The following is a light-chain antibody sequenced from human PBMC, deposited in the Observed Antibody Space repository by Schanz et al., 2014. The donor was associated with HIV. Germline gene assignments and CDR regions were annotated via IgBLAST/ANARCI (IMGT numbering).Light chain of an antibody. V-gene: IGLV2-8*01. CDR1: SSDVGGYNY. Sequence: QSALTQPPSASGSPGQSVTISCTGTSSDVGGYNYVSWYQQHPGKAPKLMIYEVSERPSGVPDRFSGSKSGNTASLTVSGLQADDEADYYCAAWDDSLNGLVFGGGTKLTVL. J-gene: IGLJ3*02. CDR3: AAWDDSLNGLV. CDR2: EVS.